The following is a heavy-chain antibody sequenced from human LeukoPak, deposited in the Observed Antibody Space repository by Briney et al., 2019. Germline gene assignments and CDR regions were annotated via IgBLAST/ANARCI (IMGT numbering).Heavy chain of an antibody. V-gene: IGHV1-18*01. J-gene: IGHJ4*02. CDR2: ISAYNGNT. Sequence: ASVKVSCKASGYTFTSYGISWVRQAPGQGLEWMGWISAYNGNTNYAQKLQGRVTMTTDTSTSTAYIELRSLRSDDTAVYYCARDYKSYYYDSSGYYYHLVDCGYWGQGTLVTVSS. CDR1: GYTFTSYG. D-gene: IGHD3-22*01. CDR3: ARDYKSYYYDSSGYYYHLVDCGY.